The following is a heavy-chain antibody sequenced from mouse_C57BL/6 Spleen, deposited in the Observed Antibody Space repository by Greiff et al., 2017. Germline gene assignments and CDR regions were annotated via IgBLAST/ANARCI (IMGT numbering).Heavy chain of an antibody. CDR2: IYPGDGDT. J-gene: IGHJ4*01. D-gene: IGHD3-1*01. Sequence: QVQLQQSGAELVKPGASVKISCKASGYAFSSYWMNWVKQRPGKGLEWIGQIYPGDGDTNYNGKFKGKATLTADKSSSTAYMQLSSLTSEDSAVYFCARRAVPSGAMDYWGQGTSVTVSS. CDR1: GYAFSSYW. V-gene: IGHV1-80*01. CDR3: ARRAVPSGAMDY.